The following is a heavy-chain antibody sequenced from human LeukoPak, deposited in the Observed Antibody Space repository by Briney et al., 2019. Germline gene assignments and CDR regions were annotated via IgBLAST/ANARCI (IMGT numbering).Heavy chain of an antibody. CDR1: GYSFTSYW. J-gene: IGHJ4*02. Sequence: GESLKISCKGSGYSFTSYWIGWVRQMPGKGLEWMGIIYPGDSDTRYSPSFQGQVTISADKSISTAYLQWSSLKASDTAMYYCARQGYCGGDCYRGFDYWGQGTLVTVSS. D-gene: IGHD2-21*02. CDR3: ARQGYCGGDCYRGFDY. CDR2: IYPGDSDT. V-gene: IGHV5-51*01.